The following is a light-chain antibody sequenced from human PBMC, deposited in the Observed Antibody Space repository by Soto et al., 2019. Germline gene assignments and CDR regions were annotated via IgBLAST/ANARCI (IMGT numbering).Light chain of an antibody. CDR1: QDISHY. V-gene: IGKV1-33*01. CDR2: DAS. J-gene: IGKJ4*01. CDR3: QQYDSLPLT. Sequence: DIQMTQSPSSLSASVGDRVTITCQASQDISHYLKWYQQRPGKAPKLLIYDASTLQTGVPSRFSGSRSGTDFTFTVSSLQPEDIATYYCQQYDSLPLTFGGGTKVEIK.